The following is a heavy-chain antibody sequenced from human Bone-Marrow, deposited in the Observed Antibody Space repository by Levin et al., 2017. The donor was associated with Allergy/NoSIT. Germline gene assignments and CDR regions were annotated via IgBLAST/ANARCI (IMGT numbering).Heavy chain of an antibody. V-gene: IGHV4-39*01. J-gene: IGHJ4*01. CDR2: INYSGST. CDR1: GGSISSSDYY. CDR3: ARHPLYSYASDSDLILYYFDS. Sequence: SETLALTCIVSGGSISSSDYYWDWIRQPPGKGLEWIASINYSGSTYYNPSLKSRVTISVGTSKNQFSLELSSVTAADTAVYYCARHPLYSYASDSDLILYYFDSWGHGTLVTVSS. D-gene: IGHD3-10*01.